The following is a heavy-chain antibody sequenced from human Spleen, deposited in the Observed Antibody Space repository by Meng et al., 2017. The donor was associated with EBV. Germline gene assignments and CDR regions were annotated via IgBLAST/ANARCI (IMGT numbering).Heavy chain of an antibody. CDR2: IRTVNDGK. D-gene: IGHD1-1*01. CDR1: CYNFSRLG. J-gene: IGHJ4*02. CDR3: ARDESRYGYFDF. Sequence: QTGAEGEQQGVSVKGSRKASCYNFSRLGISAAGQGPGKGLEWMGFIRTVNDGKKFAERVRSRLYMSTDTASATVYRELSSLRSDDKAVYFWARDESRYGYFDFWGQGSLVTVSS. V-gene: IGHV1-18*01.